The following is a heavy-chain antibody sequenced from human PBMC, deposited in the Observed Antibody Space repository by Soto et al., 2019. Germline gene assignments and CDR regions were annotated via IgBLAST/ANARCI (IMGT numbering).Heavy chain of an antibody. D-gene: IGHD2-15*01. CDR3: ARESRYCSGGSCYSYWFDP. J-gene: IGHJ5*02. V-gene: IGHV1-69*13. Sequence: ASVKVSCKASGGTFSSYAISWVRQAPGQGLEWMGGIIPIFGTANYAQKFQGRVTITADESTSTAYMELSSLRSEDTAVYYCARESRYCSGGSCYSYWFDPWGQG. CDR1: GGTFSSYA. CDR2: IIPIFGTA.